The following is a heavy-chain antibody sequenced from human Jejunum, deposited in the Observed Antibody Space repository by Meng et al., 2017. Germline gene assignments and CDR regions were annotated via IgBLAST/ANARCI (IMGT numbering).Heavy chain of an antibody. D-gene: IGHD4/OR15-4a*01. CDR1: DGSISSSSYY. CDR2: IYYTGST. J-gene: IGHJ3*02. V-gene: IGHV4-39*07. Sequence: GSLRLSCTVSDGSISSSSYYWAWTRQPPGKGLEWIGSIYYTGSTYYDPSLKNRVTISVETSKNQFSLKLSSVTAADTAVYYCARTLVGGDSTFEIWGQGTMVTVSS. CDR3: ARTLVGGDSTFEI.